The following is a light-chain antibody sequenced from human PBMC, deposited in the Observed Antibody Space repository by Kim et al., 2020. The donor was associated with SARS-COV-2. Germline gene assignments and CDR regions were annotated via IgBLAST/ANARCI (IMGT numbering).Light chain of an antibody. CDR1: HDITNW. CDR2: SAS. Sequence: DIQMTQSPSSVSASVGDRITITCRASHDITNWLAWYQQKPGKAPKLLIYSASTLESGVPSRFSGSGSETHFTLTITSLQPEDFATYYCQQANSFPWTFGQGTKVDIK. V-gene: IGKV1D-12*01. CDR3: QQANSFPWT. J-gene: IGKJ1*01.